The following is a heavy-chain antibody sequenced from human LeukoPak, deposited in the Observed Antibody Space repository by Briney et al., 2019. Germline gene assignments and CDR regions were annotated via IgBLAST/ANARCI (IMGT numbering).Heavy chain of an antibody. J-gene: IGHJ2*01. CDR2: MNPNSGKT. CDR3: ASPIQNVYYGSEGAGYFDL. CDR1: GYTFTSYD. D-gene: IGHD3-10*01. Sequence: ASVRVSCKASGYTFTSYDIHWVRQATGQGLEWMGWMNPNSGKTGYAQRFQGRVTMTRNTSITTAYMELSSLRSEDTAMYYCASPIQNVYYGSEGAGYFDLWGRGTLVTVSS. V-gene: IGHV1-8*01.